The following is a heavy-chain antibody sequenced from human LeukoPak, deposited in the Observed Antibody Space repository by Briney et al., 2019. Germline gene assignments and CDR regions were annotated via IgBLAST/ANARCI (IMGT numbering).Heavy chain of an antibody. CDR2: INPNDGDT. CDR3: ARANFLYCSSTTCLFDY. Sequence: ASVKVSCKASGYTFTDYYMHWVRQAPGQGFEWMGWINPNDGDTNYAQKFQGRVTMTKDTSISTAHMEVSRLRSDDTAVYYCARANFLYCSSTTCLFDYWGQGTLVTASS. CDR1: GYTFTDYY. V-gene: IGHV1-2*02. D-gene: IGHD2-2*01. J-gene: IGHJ4*02.